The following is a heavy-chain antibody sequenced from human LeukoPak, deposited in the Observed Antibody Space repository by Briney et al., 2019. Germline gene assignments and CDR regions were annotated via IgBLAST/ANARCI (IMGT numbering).Heavy chain of an antibody. D-gene: IGHD3-10*01. CDR2: IHHSGST. V-gene: IGHV4-31*11. CDR3: ATYGSGSYRFDP. CDR1: GGSISSGNYY. J-gene: IGHJ5*02. Sequence: SGTLSLTCAVSGGSISSGNYYWSWIRQHPGKDLEWIGYIHHSGSTYYNPSLKSRVIISVDTSKNQFSLKLNSVTAADTAVYYCATYGSGSYRFDPWGQGTLVTVSS.